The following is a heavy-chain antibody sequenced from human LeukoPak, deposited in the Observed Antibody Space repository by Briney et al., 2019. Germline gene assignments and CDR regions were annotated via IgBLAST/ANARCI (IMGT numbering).Heavy chain of an antibody. D-gene: IGHD6-19*01. Sequence: GESLKISCKGSGYTFTSYWIAWVRQMPGKGLEWMGIIYPGDSDTRYSPSFQGQVTISADKSTSTVYLQWSSLKASDTAMYYCARRSSGWYQDYWGQGTLVTVSS. CDR2: IYPGDSDT. CDR3: ARRSSGWYQDY. V-gene: IGHV5-51*01. J-gene: IGHJ4*02. CDR1: GYTFTSYW.